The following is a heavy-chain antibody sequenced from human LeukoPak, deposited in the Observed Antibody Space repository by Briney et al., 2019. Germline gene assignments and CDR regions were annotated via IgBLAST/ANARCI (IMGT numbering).Heavy chain of an antibody. V-gene: IGHV4-61*02. Sequence: SETLSLTCTVSGGPISSGSYYWSWIRQPVGKGLEWIGRMYISGGTIFNPSLESRVTISVDTSKNQFSLKLSSVTAADTAVYYCVRPDDNSFDFWGQGTMVTVSS. CDR2: MYISGGT. D-gene: IGHD3-9*01. J-gene: IGHJ3*01. CDR3: VRPDDNSFDF. CDR1: GGPISSGSYY.